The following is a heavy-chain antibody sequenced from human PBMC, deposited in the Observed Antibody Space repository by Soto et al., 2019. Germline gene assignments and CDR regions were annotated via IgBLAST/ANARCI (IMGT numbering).Heavy chain of an antibody. V-gene: IGHV3-30*18. D-gene: IGHD6-13*01. CDR2: ISYDGSNK. Sequence: PGGSLRLSCAASGFTFSSYGMHWVRQAPGKGLEWVAVISYDGSNKYYADSVKGRFTISRDNSKNTLYLQMNSLRAEDTAVYYCAKRSIAAAGDFYYYYGMDVWGQGTTVTVSS. CDR3: AKRSIAAAGDFYYYYGMDV. CDR1: GFTFSSYG. J-gene: IGHJ6*02.